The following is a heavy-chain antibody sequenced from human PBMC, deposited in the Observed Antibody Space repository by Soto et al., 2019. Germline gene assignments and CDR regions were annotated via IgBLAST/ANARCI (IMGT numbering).Heavy chain of an antibody. J-gene: IGHJ4*02. Sequence: EVQLVESGGGLVQPGGSLRLSCAASGFTFSSYEMNWVRQAPGKGLEWVSYISSSGSTIYYADSVKGRFTISRDNAKNSLYLQMNSLRAEDTAVYYCARERSIAARRDFDYWGQGTLVTVSS. V-gene: IGHV3-48*03. CDR3: ARERSIAARRDFDY. D-gene: IGHD6-6*01. CDR1: GFTFSSYE. CDR2: ISSSGSTI.